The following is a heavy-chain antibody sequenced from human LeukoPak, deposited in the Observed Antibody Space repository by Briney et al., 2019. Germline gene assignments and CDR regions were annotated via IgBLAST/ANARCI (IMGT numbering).Heavy chain of an antibody. V-gene: IGHV3-30-3*01. D-gene: IGHD3-10*01. CDR3: ARDKGDRIWFGELRYYYYGMDV. Sequence: GGSLRLSCAASGFTFSSYAMHWVRQAPGKGLEWVAVISYDGSNKYYADSVKGRFTISRDNSKNTLYLQMNSLRAEDTAVYYCARDKGDRIWFGELRYYYYGMDVWGQGTTVTVSS. CDR1: GFTFSSYA. J-gene: IGHJ6*02. CDR2: ISYDGSNK.